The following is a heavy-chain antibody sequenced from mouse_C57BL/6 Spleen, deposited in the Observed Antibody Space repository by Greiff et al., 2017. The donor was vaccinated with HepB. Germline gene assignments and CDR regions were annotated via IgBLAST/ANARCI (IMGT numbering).Heavy chain of an antibody. CDR1: GYTFTDYY. Sequence: VQLVESGAELVRPGASVKLSCKASGYTFTDYYINWVKQRPGQGLEWIARIYPGSGNTYYNEKFKGKATLTAEKSSSTAYMQLSSLTSEDSAVYFCARHSAGTPFAYWGQGTLVTVSA. CDR2: IYPGSGNT. CDR3: ARHSAGTPFAY. V-gene: IGHV1-76*01. D-gene: IGHD4-1*01. J-gene: IGHJ3*01.